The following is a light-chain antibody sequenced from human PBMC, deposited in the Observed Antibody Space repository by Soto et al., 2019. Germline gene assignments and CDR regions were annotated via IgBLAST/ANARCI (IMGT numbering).Light chain of an antibody. CDR2: GAS. V-gene: IGKV3-20*01. J-gene: IGKJ1*01. CDR3: QQYSASPLT. Sequence: EIVLAQSTGTLSLSPGERATLSCRASQSVTNSFLAWYQQKPGQAPRLLIYGASRRATGIPDRFTGSGSGTDFTLTISRLEPEDFAVYFCQQYSASPLTFGQGAIVDVK. CDR1: QSVTNSF.